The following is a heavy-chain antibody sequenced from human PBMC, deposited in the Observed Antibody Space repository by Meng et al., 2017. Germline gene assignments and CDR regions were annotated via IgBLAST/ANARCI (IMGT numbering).Heavy chain of an antibody. CDR1: GYSFTSYW. CDR2: IYPGDSDT. D-gene: IGHD1-26*01. CDR3: ARVGATTVYYFDY. Sequence: GESLKISCKGSGYSFTSYWIGWVRQMPGKGLEWMGIIYPGDSDTRYSPSLQGQVTISADKSISTAYLQWSSLKASDTAMYYCARVGATTVYYFDYWGQGTLVTVSS. V-gene: IGHV5-51*01. J-gene: IGHJ4*02.